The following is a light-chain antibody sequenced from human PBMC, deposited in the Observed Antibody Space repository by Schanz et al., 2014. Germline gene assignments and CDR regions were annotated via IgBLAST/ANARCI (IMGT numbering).Light chain of an antibody. CDR2: KAS. J-gene: IGKJ2*02. CDR1: QSISSY. CDR3: QRYNSYPCS. V-gene: IGKV1-5*03. Sequence: DIQMTQSPSTLSASVGDRVTITCRASQSISSYLAWYQQKPGKAPKLLIYKASSLESGVPSRFSGSGSGTEFTLTISSLQPGDSATYYCQRYNSYPCSFGQGTKLEIK.